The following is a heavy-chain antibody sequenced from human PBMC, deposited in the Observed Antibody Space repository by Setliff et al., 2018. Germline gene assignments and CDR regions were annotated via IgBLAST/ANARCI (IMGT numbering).Heavy chain of an antibody. J-gene: IGHJ4*02. Sequence: PSETLSLTCTVSGYSISNDYFWGWIRQPPGKGLEWIGSIYHSGGTSYYPSLKSRVTISVDTSKNQFSLNLSSVTAADTAVYYCAKHRSYFDYWGQGTLVTAST. CDR1: GYSISNDYF. CDR3: AKHRSYFDY. V-gene: IGHV4-38-2*02. CDR2: IYHSGGT.